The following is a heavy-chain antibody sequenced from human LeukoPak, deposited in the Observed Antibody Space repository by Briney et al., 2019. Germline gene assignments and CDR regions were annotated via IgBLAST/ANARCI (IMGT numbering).Heavy chain of an antibody. CDR3: ARERGDYVSGAFDI. CDR1: GFTFSSYA. D-gene: IGHD4-17*01. J-gene: IGHJ3*02. CDR2: ISYDGSNK. V-gene: IGHV3-30-3*01. Sequence: PGGSLRLSCAASGFTFSSYAMHWVRQAPGKGLEWVAVISYDGSNKYYADSVKGRFTISRDNSKNTLYLQMNSLRAEDTAVYYCARERGDYVSGAFDIWGQGTMVTVSS.